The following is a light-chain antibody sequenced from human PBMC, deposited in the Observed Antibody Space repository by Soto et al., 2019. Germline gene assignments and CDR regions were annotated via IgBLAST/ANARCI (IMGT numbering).Light chain of an antibody. J-gene: IGKJ1*01. CDR1: QSVSSSY. CDR3: QQYGSSPWT. Sequence: EIVLTQSPGTLSLSPGERATLSCRASQSVSSSYLVWYQQKPGQAPRLLIYGASSRATGIPDRFSGSGSGTDFTLTISCLEPEDFAVYYCQQYGSSPWTFGQGTKVQIK. V-gene: IGKV3-20*01. CDR2: GAS.